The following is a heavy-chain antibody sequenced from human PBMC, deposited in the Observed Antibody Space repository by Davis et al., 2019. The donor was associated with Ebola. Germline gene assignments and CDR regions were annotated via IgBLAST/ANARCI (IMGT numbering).Heavy chain of an antibody. CDR1: GFTVSSNY. CDR2: ISSSSSYI. J-gene: IGHJ2*01. Sequence: GGSLRLSCVVSGFTVSSNYMSWVRQAPGKGLEWVSSISSSSSYIYYADSVKGRFTISRDNAKNSLYLQMNSLRAEDTAVYYCARGPTVTTHWYFDLWGRGTLVTVSS. D-gene: IGHD4-17*01. CDR3: ARGPTVTTHWYFDL. V-gene: IGHV3-21*01.